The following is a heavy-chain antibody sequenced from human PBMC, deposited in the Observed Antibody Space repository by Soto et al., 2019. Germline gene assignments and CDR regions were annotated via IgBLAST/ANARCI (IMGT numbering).Heavy chain of an antibody. Sequence: QVQLVESGGGVVQPGRSLRLSCAASGFTVSYFGLHWVRQAPGKGLEWVAFISSDGGKAYYADSMKGRFTISRDNSKNTLDLQMNSLKPEDTAVYYCARDWAWNYDYWGQGILVTVSS. CDR2: ISSDGGKA. CDR1: GFTVSYFG. D-gene: IGHD1-7*01. CDR3: ARDWAWNYDY. V-gene: IGHV3-30-3*01. J-gene: IGHJ4*02.